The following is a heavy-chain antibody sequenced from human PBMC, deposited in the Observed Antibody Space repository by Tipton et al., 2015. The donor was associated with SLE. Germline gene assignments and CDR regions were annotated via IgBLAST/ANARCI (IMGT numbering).Heavy chain of an antibody. CDR1: GFTFSNNWM. CDR2: MYYSGST. Sequence: LRLSCAVSGFTFSNNWMAWVRQAPGKGLEWIGSMYYSGSTYYNPSLKSRVTISVDTSKKQVSLKLSSVTAADTAVYYCARPTVVDIVGIWGQGPRVTVSS. V-gene: IGHV4-39*01. D-gene: IGHD2-21*01. J-gene: IGHJ3*02. CDR3: ARPTVVDIVGI.